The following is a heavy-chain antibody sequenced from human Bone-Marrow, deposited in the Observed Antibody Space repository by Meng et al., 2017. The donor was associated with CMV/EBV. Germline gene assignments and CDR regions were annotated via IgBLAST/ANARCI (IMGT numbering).Heavy chain of an antibody. V-gene: IGHV1-24*01. Sequence: ASVKVSCKVSGYTLTELSMHWVRQGPGKGLEWMGGFDPEDGETIYAQKFQGRVTMTEDTSTDTAYMELSSLRSDDTAVYYCARTTIDVVVPAGDYYYYYGMDVWGQGTTVTGSS. CDR1: GYTLTELS. CDR2: FDPEDGET. CDR3: ARTTIDVVVPAGDYYYYYGMDV. J-gene: IGHJ6*02. D-gene: IGHD2-2*01.